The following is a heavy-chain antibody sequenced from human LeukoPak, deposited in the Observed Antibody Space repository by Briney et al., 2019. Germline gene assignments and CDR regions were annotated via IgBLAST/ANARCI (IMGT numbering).Heavy chain of an antibody. CDR2: IYYRVTS. CDR1: GDSISTYY. CDR3: ARAVGGDGSGSL. D-gene: IGHD3-10*01. Sequence: ETLSLTCTVSGDSISTYYWSWIRQPPGKGLEWIGYIYYRVTSDYNPSLKSRVTMSVDMSKRQISLKLSSVTAADTAVYYCARAVGGDGSGSLWGPGTLVTVSS. J-gene: IGHJ4*02. V-gene: IGHV4-59*01.